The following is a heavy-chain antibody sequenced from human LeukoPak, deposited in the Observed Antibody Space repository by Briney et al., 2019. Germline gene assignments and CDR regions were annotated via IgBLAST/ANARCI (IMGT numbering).Heavy chain of an antibody. D-gene: IGHD2-2*01. Sequence: PSETLSLTCTVSGGSISSGGYYWSWIRQPPGKGLEWIGSLSYSGNTYNNPSLKSRVSISVDTSKNQFSLKLSSVTAADTAVYYCASFTIPAALEPFDYWGQGTLVTVSS. CDR2: LSYSGNT. CDR3: ASFTIPAALEPFDY. CDR1: GGSISSGGYY. V-gene: IGHV4-39*07. J-gene: IGHJ4*02.